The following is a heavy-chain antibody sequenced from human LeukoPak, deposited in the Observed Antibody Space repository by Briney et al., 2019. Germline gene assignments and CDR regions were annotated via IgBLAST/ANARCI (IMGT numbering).Heavy chain of an antibody. CDR2: ISSSGSTI. CDR3: ARALWFGETFPAY. CDR1: GFTFSSYS. Sequence: PGGSLRLSCAASGFTFSSYSMTWVRQAPGKGLEWVSYISSSGSTIYYADSVKGRFTISRDNAKNSLYLQMNSLRAEDTAVYYCARALWFGETFPAYWGQGTLVTVSS. D-gene: IGHD3-10*01. V-gene: IGHV3-48*01. J-gene: IGHJ4*02.